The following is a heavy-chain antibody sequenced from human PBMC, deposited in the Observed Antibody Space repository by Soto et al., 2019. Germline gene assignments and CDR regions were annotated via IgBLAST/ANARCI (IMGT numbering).Heavy chain of an antibody. CDR2: INPNSGGT. CDR3: ARDVTRTQSCTNGVCYYHYYDMDV. V-gene: IGHV1-2*02. CDR1: GYPFTDYY. D-gene: IGHD2-8*01. J-gene: IGHJ6*02. Sequence: VASVKVSCKASGYPFTDYYVHWVRQAPGQGLEWMGWINPNSGGTKTAQKFQGRVTVTRDTSISTAYMDLSRLRSDDTAVYYCARDVTRTQSCTNGVCYYHYYDMDVWGQGTMVTVSS.